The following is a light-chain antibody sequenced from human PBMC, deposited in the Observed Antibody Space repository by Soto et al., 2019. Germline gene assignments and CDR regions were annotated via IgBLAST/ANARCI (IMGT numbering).Light chain of an antibody. Sequence: EIVLTQSPGTLSLSQGARATLSCRASQSVSSSYLAWYQQKPGQAPRLLIYGASSRATGIPDRFSGSGSGTDFTLTISRLEPDDFAVYYCQQYGSSPPYTFGQGTKLEIK. CDR3: QQYGSSPPYT. CDR2: GAS. CDR1: QSVSSSY. J-gene: IGKJ2*01. V-gene: IGKV3-20*01.